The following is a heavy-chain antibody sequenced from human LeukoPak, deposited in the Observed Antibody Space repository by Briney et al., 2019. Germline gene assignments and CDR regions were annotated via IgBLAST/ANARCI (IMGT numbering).Heavy chain of an antibody. CDR2: ISPDSNYK. J-gene: IGHJ4*02. V-gene: IGHV3-21*01. Sequence: GGSLILSCAASGFTFSTYSMNWHRLAPGKELEWVSSISPDSNYKYYVDSVKGRFTISRDNAKNSLYLQMNSLRAEDTAVYYCVRGGYRGFDYEYWGQGTLVTVSS. D-gene: IGHD5-12*01. CDR1: GFTFSTYS. CDR3: VRGGYRGFDYEY.